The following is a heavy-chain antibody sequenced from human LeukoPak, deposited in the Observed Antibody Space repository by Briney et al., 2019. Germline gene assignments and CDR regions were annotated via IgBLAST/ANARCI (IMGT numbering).Heavy chain of an antibody. Sequence: KPSETLSLTCTVSGGSISSSSYYWGWIRQPPGKGLEWIGSIYYSGSTYYNPSLKSRVTISVDTSKNQFSLKLGSVTAADTAVYYCARLRALAGYSSGYDAFDIWGQGTMVTVSS. CDR2: IYYSGST. CDR1: GGSISSSSYY. J-gene: IGHJ3*02. CDR3: ARLRALAGYSSGYDAFDI. V-gene: IGHV4-39*01. D-gene: IGHD6-19*01.